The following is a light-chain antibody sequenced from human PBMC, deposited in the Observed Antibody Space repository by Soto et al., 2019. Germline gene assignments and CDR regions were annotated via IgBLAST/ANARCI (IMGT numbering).Light chain of an antibody. CDR1: NIGSKS. CDR3: QVWDGSSDVV. J-gene: IGLJ1*01. Sequence: SYELTQPPSVSVAPGQTAKITCGGDNIGSKSVHWYQQRHGQAPVLVIYYDDGRPSGIPERFSGSNSGNTATLTITRVEAGDEADYYCQVWDGSSDVVFGTGTKVTVI. CDR2: YDD. V-gene: IGLV3-21*02.